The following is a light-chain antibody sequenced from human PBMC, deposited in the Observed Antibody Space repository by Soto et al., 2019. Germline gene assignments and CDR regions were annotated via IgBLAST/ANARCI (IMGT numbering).Light chain of an antibody. CDR1: QSISSW. J-gene: IGKJ1*01. Sequence: DIQVTQSPSTLSASVGDRVTITCRASQSISSWLAWYQQKPGKAPKLLIYKASSLESGVPSRFSGSGSGTEFTLTISSLQPDDFVTYYCQQYNSYFRTFGQGTKVEIK. V-gene: IGKV1-5*03. CDR3: QQYNSYFRT. CDR2: KAS.